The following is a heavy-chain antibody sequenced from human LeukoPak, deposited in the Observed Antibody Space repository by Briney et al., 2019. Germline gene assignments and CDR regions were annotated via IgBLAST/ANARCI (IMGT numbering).Heavy chain of an antibody. CDR3: ARHEGYYDSSGSLSF. J-gene: IGHJ4*02. Sequence: GESLKISCKGSGYSFTSYWIGWVRQMPGKGLEWMGIIYPADSDTRYSPSFQGQVTISADKSTNTAYLQWSTLKASDTAMYYCARHEGYYDSSGSLSFWGQGTLVTVSS. CDR2: IYPADSDT. D-gene: IGHD3-22*01. V-gene: IGHV5-51*01. CDR1: GYSFTSYW.